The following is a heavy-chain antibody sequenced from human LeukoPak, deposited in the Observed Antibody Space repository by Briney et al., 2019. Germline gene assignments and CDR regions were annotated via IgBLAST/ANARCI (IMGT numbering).Heavy chain of an antibody. CDR2: ISWNSGSI. Sequence: GRSLRLSCAASGFTFDDYAMHWVRQAPGKGLEWVSGISWNSGSIGYADSVKGRFTISRDNAKNSLYLQMNSLRAEDTALYYCAKPRQAELIGADLDYWGQGTLVTVSS. CDR3: AKPRQAELIGADLDY. V-gene: IGHV3-9*01. D-gene: IGHD1-26*01. J-gene: IGHJ4*02. CDR1: GFTFDDYA.